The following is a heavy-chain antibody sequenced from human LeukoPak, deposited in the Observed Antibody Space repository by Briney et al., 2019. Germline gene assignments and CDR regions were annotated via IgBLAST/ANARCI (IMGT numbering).Heavy chain of an antibody. CDR2: ISSSSTTI. CDR1: GFTFSSYS. CDR3: ARDYRARLDY. Sequence: GGSLRLSCAASGFTFSSYSMMWVRQAPGKGLEWVSYISSSSTTIHYADSVKGRFTISRDNAKNSVYLQMNSLRAEDTAVYYCARDYRARLDYWGQGTLVTVSS. V-gene: IGHV3-48*01. J-gene: IGHJ4*02.